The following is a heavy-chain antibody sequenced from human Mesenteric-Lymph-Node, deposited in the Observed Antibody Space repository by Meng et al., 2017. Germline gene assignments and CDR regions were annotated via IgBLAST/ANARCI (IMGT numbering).Heavy chain of an antibody. J-gene: IGHJ3*01. V-gene: IGHV3-21*01. CDR3: ASSPAAGAFDH. CDR2: ISSHNIYM. Sequence: GESLKVSCAASGFMFNDTSMVWVRQAPGQGLEWIASISSHNIYMYYGASMKGRFTISRDNSRHSLYLQLDSVRVDDTAVYYCASSPAAGAFDHWGQGTMVTVSS. D-gene: IGHD6-25*01. CDR1: GFMFNDTS.